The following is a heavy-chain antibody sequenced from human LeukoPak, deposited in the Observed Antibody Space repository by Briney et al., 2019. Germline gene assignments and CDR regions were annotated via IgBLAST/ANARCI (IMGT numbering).Heavy chain of an antibody. CDR2: IIPIFGTA. Sequence: SVKVSCKASGGTFSSYAISWVRQAPGQGLEWMGGIIPIFGTANYAQKFQGRVTITADESTSTAYMELSSLRSEDTAVYYCARGRRRYCSSTSFYIAYYYYYGMDVWGQGTTVTVSS. J-gene: IGHJ6*02. CDR1: GGTFSSYA. V-gene: IGHV1-69*13. CDR3: ARGRRRYCSSTSFYIAYYYYYGMDV. D-gene: IGHD2-2*02.